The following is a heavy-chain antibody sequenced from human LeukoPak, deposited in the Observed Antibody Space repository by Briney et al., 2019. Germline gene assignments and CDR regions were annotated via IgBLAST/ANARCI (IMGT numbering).Heavy chain of an antibody. D-gene: IGHD4-11*01. CDR3: ARTWASLTVNAFYYFDY. CDR1: GGSISSGGYY. Sequence: SQTLYLTCTVSGGSISSGGYYWSWIRQHPGKGLEWIGYIYYSGSTYYNPSLKSRVTISVDTSKNQFSLKLSSVTAADTAVYYCARTWASLTVNAFYYFDYWGQGTLVTVSS. CDR2: IYYSGST. V-gene: IGHV4-31*03. J-gene: IGHJ4*02.